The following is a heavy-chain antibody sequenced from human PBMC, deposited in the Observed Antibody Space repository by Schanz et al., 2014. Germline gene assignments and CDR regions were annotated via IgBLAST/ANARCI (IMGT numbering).Heavy chain of an antibody. Sequence: QVQLVESGGGVVQPGRSLRLSCAASGFTFRSYGMHWVRQAPGKGLEWVALISYDGSSKNHADSVQGRFTISRDNSKNTVNLQMNSLRAEDTAVYYCAKEKEEVAADGSFFDDWGQGTLVTVSS. D-gene: IGHD6-13*01. J-gene: IGHJ4*02. CDR3: AKEKEEVAADGSFFDD. CDR2: ISYDGSSK. CDR1: GFTFRSYG. V-gene: IGHV3-30*18.